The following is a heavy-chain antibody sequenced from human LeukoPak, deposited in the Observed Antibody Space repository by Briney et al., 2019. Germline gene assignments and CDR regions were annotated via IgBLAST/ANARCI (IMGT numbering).Heavy chain of an antibody. CDR2: IIPLLGTP. D-gene: IGHD1-1*01. V-gene: IGHV1-69*13. CDR3: ARGRGDPKGGIDY. CDR1: GGTSSNYD. Sequence: ASVKVSCKAIGGTSSNYDISWVRQAPGQGLEWMGGIIPLLGTPNYAQKYQGRLSITADESTSTVYMELSRLRSEDTAVYYCARGRGDPKGGIDYWGQGTLVTVSS. J-gene: IGHJ4*02.